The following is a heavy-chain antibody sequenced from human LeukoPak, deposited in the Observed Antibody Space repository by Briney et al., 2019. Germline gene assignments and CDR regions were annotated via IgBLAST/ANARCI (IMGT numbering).Heavy chain of an antibody. CDR1: GYTFTSYA. V-gene: IGHV1-3*01. D-gene: IGHD2-2*03. J-gene: IGHJ5*02. Sequence: ASLKGSCKASGYTFTSYAMHCVRQTPVQRLEWMGCINAVTVITKYSQKFQGGVTITRETSACTAYTELSSLRSEVTAVYYCARDLLVGYCSSTSCYHSWFDPWGQGTMVIVSS. CDR3: ARDLLVGYCSSTSCYHSWFDP. CDR2: INAVTVIT.